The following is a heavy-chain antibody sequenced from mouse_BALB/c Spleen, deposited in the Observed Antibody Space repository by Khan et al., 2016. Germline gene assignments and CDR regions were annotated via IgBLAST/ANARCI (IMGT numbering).Heavy chain of an antibody. Sequence: QVQLQQSGAELVRPGSSVKISCKASGYVFSNFWMNWVKQRPGQGLEWIGQIYPGDGDTNYNGKFKGKATLTADKSSSTAYMQLSSLTSEDSAVYFCAKGNGNPDYALDHWGQGTSVTVSS. J-gene: IGHJ4*01. CDR1: GYVFSNFW. D-gene: IGHD2-1*01. V-gene: IGHV1-80*01. CDR3: AKGNGNPDYALDH. CDR2: IYPGDGDT.